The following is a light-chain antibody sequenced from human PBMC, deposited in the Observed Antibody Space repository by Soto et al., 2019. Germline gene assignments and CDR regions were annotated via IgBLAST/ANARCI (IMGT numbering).Light chain of an antibody. CDR3: KQLPI. V-gene: IGKV1-9*01. CDR1: QGISSY. J-gene: IGKJ4*01. Sequence: IQLTQSPSSLSASVGDRVTITCRASQGISSYLAWYQQKPGKAPKLLIYAASTLQSGVPSRFRGSGSGTDFTLTISSLKPEDFATYYCKQLPIFGGATKGDI. CDR2: AAS.